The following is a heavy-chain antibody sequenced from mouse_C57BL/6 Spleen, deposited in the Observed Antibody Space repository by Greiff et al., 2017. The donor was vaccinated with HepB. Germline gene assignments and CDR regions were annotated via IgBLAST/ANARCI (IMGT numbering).Heavy chain of an antibody. J-gene: IGHJ2*01. V-gene: IGHV6-3*01. Sequence: EVTLMESGGGLVQPGGSMKLSCVASGFTFSNYWMNWVRQSPEKGLEWVAQIRLKSDNYATNYAESVKGRFTISRDDSKSSVSLQMNNLRAEGTGMYYFAGSFYDGYYFYYFDYWGQGPTLTVSS. CDR1: GFTFSNYW. CDR3: AGSFYDGYYFYYFDY. CDR2: IRLKSDNYAT. D-gene: IGHD2-3*01.